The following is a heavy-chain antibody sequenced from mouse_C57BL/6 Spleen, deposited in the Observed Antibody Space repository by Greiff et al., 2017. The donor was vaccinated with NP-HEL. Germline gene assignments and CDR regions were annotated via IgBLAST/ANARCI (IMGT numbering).Heavy chain of an antibody. CDR3: ARNWAVDWLFDV. D-gene: IGHD1-1*01. V-gene: IGHV2-2*01. CDR1: GFSLTSYG. Sequence: VKLVESGPGLVQPSQSLSITCTVSGFSLTSYGVHWVRQSPGKGLEWLGVIWSGGSTDDNAAFISRLSSSKDNSKSQVFFKMNSLQADDTAIYYCARNWAVDWLFDVWGTGTTVTVSS. CDR2: IWSGGST. J-gene: IGHJ1*03.